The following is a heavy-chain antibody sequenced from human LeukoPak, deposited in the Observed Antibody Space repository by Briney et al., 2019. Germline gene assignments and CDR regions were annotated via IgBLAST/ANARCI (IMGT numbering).Heavy chain of an antibody. CDR3: AKVSTGIAVEALDY. CDR2: ISYDGSNK. D-gene: IGHD6-19*01. CDR1: GFTFSSYG. J-gene: IGHJ4*03. Sequence: GGSLRLSCAASGFTFSSYGMHWVRQAPGKGLEWVAVISYDGSNKYYADSVKGRFTISRDNSKNTLYLQMNSLRAEDTAVYYCAKVSTGIAVEALDYWGQGTTVTVSS. V-gene: IGHV3-30*18.